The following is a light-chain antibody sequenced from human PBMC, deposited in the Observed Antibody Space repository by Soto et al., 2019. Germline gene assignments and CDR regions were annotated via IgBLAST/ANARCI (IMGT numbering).Light chain of an antibody. CDR3: QQLNSPIT. CDR1: QGISSY. CDR2: AAF. Sequence: IQLTQSPSSLSASVGDRVTITCRASQGISSYLAWYQQKSGKAPKLLIYAAFTLQSGVPSRFSGSGSGTDFSLTISSLQPEDSATYYCQQLNSPITFGQGTRLEIK. J-gene: IGKJ5*01. V-gene: IGKV1-9*01.